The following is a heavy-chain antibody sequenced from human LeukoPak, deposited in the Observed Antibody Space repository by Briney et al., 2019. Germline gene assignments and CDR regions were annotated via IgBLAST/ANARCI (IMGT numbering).Heavy chain of an antibody. CDR1: GGTFSSYA. J-gene: IGHJ1*01. Sequence: ASVKVSCKASGGTFSSYAITWVRQAPGQGLEWMGWISAYNGNTNYAQKLQGRVTMTTDTSSSTAYMELRSLRSDDTAVYYCARDTVTAYSRGVAAEYFQHWGQGTLVTVSS. D-gene: IGHD2-21*02. CDR2: ISAYNGNT. V-gene: IGHV1-18*01. CDR3: ARDTVTAYSRGVAAEYFQH.